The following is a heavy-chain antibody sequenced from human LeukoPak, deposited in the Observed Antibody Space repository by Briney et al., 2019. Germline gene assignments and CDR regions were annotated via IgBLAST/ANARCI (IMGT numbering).Heavy chain of an antibody. Sequence: GGSLRLSCAVSGSTFSSYAMSWVRQAPGKGLEWVSGISGSGDSTYYADSVKGRFIISRDNSKNTLYLQMNSLRAEDTAVYYCAKKSYYYDSTGYYDYWGQGTLVTVSS. V-gene: IGHV3-23*01. CDR2: ISGSGDST. CDR1: GSTFSSYA. D-gene: IGHD3-22*01. CDR3: AKKSYYYDSTGYYDY. J-gene: IGHJ4*02.